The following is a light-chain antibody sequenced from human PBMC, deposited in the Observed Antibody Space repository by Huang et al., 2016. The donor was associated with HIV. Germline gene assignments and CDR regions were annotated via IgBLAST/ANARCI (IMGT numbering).Light chain of an antibody. CDR2: AAS. V-gene: IGKV1-NL1*01. Sequence: DIQMTQSPSSLSASVGDRVTITCRASQGISNSLAWYQQKPGKAPKLLLYAASRLESGVPSRFSGSGSGTDYTLTIITLQPEDFATYYCQQYYSTPTFGQGTKVAVK. CDR3: QQYYSTPT. J-gene: IGKJ1*01. CDR1: QGISNS.